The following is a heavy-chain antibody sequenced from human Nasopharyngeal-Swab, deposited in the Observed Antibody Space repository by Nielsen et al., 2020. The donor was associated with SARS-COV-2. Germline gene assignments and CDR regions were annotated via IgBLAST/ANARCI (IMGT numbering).Heavy chain of an antibody. CDR2: IWYDGSNK. CDR3: ARESGDYGGIDY. J-gene: IGHJ4*02. Sequence: GESLKISCAASGFDFNNYGMHWVRQASGKGLEWVAVIWYDGSNKYYADSVKGRFTLSRDNSKNTLYLQMNSLRAEDTAVFYCARESGDYGGIDYWGQGTLVTVSS. CDR1: GFDFNNYG. D-gene: IGHD4-23*01. V-gene: IGHV3-33*01.